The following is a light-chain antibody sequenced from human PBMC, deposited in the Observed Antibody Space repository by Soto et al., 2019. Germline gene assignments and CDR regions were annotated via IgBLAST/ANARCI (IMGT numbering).Light chain of an antibody. V-gene: IGLV7-46*01. CDR3: SSYTSSSIV. CDR1: TGAVTSGLW. CDR2: DVS. Sequence: QAVVTQEPSLTVSPGGTVTLTCGSSTGAVTSGLWPYWFQQKPGQAPRTLIYDVSNRPSGVSNRFSGSKSGNTASLTISGLQAEDEADYYCSSYTSSSIVFGGGTKLTVL. J-gene: IGLJ2*01.